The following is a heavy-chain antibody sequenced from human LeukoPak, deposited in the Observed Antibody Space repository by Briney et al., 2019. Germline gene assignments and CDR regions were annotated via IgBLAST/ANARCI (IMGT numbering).Heavy chain of an antibody. Sequence: SEALSLTCTVSGGSISSSSYYWGWIRQPPGKGLEWIGSIYCSGSTYYNPSLKSRVTISVDTSKNQFSLKLSSVTAADTAVHYCARGYSIIDFDYWGQGTLVTVSS. D-gene: IGHD6-13*01. CDR1: GGSISSSSYY. V-gene: IGHV4-39*01. J-gene: IGHJ4*02. CDR2: IYCSGST. CDR3: ARGYSIIDFDY.